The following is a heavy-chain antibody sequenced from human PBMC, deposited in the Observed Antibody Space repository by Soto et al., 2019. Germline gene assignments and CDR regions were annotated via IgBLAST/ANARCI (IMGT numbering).Heavy chain of an antibody. CDR1: GGNIIGFC. V-gene: IGHV4-34*01. CDR2: INHSGST. Sequence: PSLPMSVTCTVDGGNIIGFCGRWISKKTGKGLEWIGEINHSGSTNYNPSLKSRVTISVDTSKNQFSLKLNSVTAADTAVYYCARGRVGDIVVVPAAKGTDYYYYMDVWGKGTTVTVSS. J-gene: IGHJ6*03. CDR3: ARGRVGDIVVVPAAKGTDYYYYMDV. D-gene: IGHD2-2*01.